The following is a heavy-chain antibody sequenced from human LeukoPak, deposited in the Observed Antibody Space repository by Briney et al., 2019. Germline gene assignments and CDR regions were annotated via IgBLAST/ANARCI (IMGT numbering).Heavy chain of an antibody. Sequence: GGTLRPSCTTSGFTFSIYPMTWVRQAPGKGLEWVSAISGSGGSTYYADSVKGRFTISRDNSKNTLYLQMNSLGVEDTAVYYCAKGTFDWSFPLYFDSWGQGSLVTVSS. CDR3: AKGTFDWSFPLYFDS. V-gene: IGHV3-23*01. J-gene: IGHJ4*02. CDR2: ISGSGGST. D-gene: IGHD3-9*01. CDR1: GFTFSIYP.